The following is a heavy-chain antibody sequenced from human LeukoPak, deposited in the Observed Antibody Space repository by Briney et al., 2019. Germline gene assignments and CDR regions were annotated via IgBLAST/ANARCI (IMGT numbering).Heavy chain of an antibody. CDR1: GYSFTSYW. CDR3: ARPYSSGWYVAYYFDY. Sequence: GESLKISCKGSGYSFTSYWIGWVRQMPGKGLEWMGIIYPGDSDTRYSPSFQGQVTISADKSISTAYLQWSSLKASDTAMYYCARPYSSGWYVAYYFDYWGQGTLVTVSS. D-gene: IGHD6-19*01. CDR2: IYPGDSDT. V-gene: IGHV5-51*01. J-gene: IGHJ4*02.